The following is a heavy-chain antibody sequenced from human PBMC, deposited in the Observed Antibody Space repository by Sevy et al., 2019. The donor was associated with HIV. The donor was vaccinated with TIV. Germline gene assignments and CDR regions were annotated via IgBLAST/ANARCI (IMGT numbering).Heavy chain of an antibody. CDR1: GGSITSLY. CDR2: IYYNGHI. Sequence: SETLSLTCTVSGGSITSLYWNWIRKPPGKGLEWIANIYYNGHINYNPSLKGRVTLSLDTSKNQFSLRRSSVTAADTAMYYCAGENAWGRGYSWGQGTLVTVSS. CDR3: AGENAWGRGYS. J-gene: IGHJ4*02. V-gene: IGHV4-59*08. D-gene: IGHD1-26*01.